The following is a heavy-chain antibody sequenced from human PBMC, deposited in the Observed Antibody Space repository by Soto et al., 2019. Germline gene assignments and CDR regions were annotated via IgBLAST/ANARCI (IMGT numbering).Heavy chain of an antibody. J-gene: IGHJ4*02. V-gene: IGHV3-11*01. CDR2: VSSSGTPM. CDR3: ARMGPRAARPSY. D-gene: IGHD6-6*01. CDR1: GFTFSDYD. Sequence: PGGYLRISCAASGFTFSDYDMSWIRQSPGKGLERVSFVSSSGTPMYFADSVKGRFTISRDNAKNSLYLQMNSLRAEDTAVYYCARMGPRAARPSYWGQGTLVTVSS.